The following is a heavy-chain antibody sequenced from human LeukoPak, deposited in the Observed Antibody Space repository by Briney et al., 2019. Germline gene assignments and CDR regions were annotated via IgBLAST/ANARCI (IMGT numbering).Heavy chain of an antibody. CDR3: ARDLLGEMATDDY. CDR1: GFTFSTYS. D-gene: IGHD5-24*01. Sequence: PGGSLRLSCAASGFTFSTYSMNWVRQAPGKGLERVSYISSSSSTRYYADSVKGRFTISRDNAKNSLYLQMNSLRDEDTAVYYCARDLLGEMATDDYWGQGTLVTVSS. J-gene: IGHJ4*02. V-gene: IGHV3-48*02. CDR2: ISSSSSTR.